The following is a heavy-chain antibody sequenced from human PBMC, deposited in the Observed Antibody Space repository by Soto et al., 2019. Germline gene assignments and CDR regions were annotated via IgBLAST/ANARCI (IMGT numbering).Heavy chain of an antibody. D-gene: IGHD2-15*01. V-gene: IGHV4-34*01. CDR3: AGIVVVVAATRDWFDP. CDR1: GGSFSGYY. CDR2: INHSGST. Sequence: PSETLSLTCAVYGGSFSGYYWSWIRQPPGKGLEWIGEINHSGSTNYNPSLKSRVTISVHTSKNQFSLKLRSVTAADTAVYYCAGIVVVVAATRDWFDPWGQGTLVTVSS. J-gene: IGHJ5*02.